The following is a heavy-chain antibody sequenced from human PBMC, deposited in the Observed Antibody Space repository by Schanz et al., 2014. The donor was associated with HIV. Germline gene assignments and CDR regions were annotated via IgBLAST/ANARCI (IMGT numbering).Heavy chain of an antibody. D-gene: IGHD3-16*01. V-gene: IGHV3-7*03. CDR2: IKLDGSEK. CDR3: AQMGAFAAFDI. CDR1: GFTFSSHW. J-gene: IGHJ3*02. Sequence: VQLVESGGGLVQPGGSLRLSCAASGFTFSSHWMHWVRQAPGKGLVWLANIKLDGSEKYYVDSVKGRFTISRDNSRNTLFLQMDSLRVDDTAVYYCAQMGAFAAFDIWGHGTVVTVSS.